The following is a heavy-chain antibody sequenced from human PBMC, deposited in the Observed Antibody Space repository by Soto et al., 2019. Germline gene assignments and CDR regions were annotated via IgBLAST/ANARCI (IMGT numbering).Heavy chain of an antibody. CDR2: IKQDGSEK. CDR1: GFTFSSYW. Sequence: GGSLRLSCAASGFTFSSYWMSWVRQAPGKGLEWVANIKQDGSEKYYVDSVKGRFTISRDNAKNSLYLQMNSLRAEDTAVYYCARDHPIHSLEPADFDYWGQGILVTVSS. J-gene: IGHJ4*02. D-gene: IGHD1-1*01. V-gene: IGHV3-7*01. CDR3: ARDHPIHSLEPADFDY.